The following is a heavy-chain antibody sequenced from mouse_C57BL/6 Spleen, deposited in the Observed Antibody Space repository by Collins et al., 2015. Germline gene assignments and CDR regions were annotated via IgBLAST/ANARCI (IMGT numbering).Heavy chain of an antibody. CDR2: IFPGSGNT. J-gene: IGHJ2*01. CDR1: GYTFTSYW. CDR3: ARERYDPDEGFDY. V-gene: IGHV1-55*01. Sequence: QVQLQQPGAELVKPGASVKMSCKAFGYTFTSYWITWVKQRPGQGLEWIGDIFPGSGNTNFNEKFKRKATLTVDTSSSTAYMQLSSLTSEDSAVYYCARERYDPDEGFDYWGQGTTLTVSS. D-gene: IGHD2-3*01.